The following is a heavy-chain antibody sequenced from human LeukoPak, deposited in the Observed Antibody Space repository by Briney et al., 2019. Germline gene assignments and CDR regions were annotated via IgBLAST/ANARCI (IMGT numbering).Heavy chain of an antibody. CDR2: IYSGGST. V-gene: IGHV3-66*01. CDR1: GFTVSSNY. CDR3: AKGYLWFGEFYIGGFDY. J-gene: IGHJ4*02. Sequence: GGSLRLSCAASGFTVSSNYMSWVRQAPGKGLEWVSVIYSGGSTYYADSVKGRFTISRDNSKNTLYLQMNSLRAEDTAVYYCAKGYLWFGEFYIGGFDYWGQGTLVTVSS. D-gene: IGHD3-10*01.